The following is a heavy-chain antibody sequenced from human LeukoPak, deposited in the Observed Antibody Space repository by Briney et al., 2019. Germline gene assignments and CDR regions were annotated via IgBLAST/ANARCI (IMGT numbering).Heavy chain of an antibody. D-gene: IGHD5-12*01. CDR2: IWYDGSNK. J-gene: IGHJ6*04. V-gene: IGHV3-33*01. CDR1: GFTFSSYG. CDR3: ARGNSGYDPYYYYYGMDV. Sequence: PGGSLRLSCAASGFTFSSYGMHWVRQAPGKGLEWEAVIWYDGSNKYYADSVKGRFTISRDNSKNTLYLQMNSLRAEDTAVYYCARGNSGYDPYYYYYGMDVWGKGTTVTVSS.